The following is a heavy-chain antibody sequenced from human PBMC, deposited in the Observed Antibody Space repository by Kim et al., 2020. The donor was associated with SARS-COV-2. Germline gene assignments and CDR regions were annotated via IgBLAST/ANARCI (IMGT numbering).Heavy chain of an antibody. CDR1: GFTFSSYA. V-gene: IGHV3-23*01. CDR3: AKSRGYSGYDSSYGMDV. J-gene: IGHJ6*02. CDR2: ISGSGGST. D-gene: IGHD5-12*01. Sequence: GGSLRLSCAASGFTFSSYAMSWVRQAPGKGLEWVSAISGSGGSTYYADSVKGRFTISRDNSKNTLYLQMNSLRAEDTAVYYCAKSRGYSGYDSSYGMDVWGQGTTVTVSS.